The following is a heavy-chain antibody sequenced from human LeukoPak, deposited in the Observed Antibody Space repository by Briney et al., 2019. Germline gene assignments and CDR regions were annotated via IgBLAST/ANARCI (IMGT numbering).Heavy chain of an antibody. CDR2: ISSSISDI. J-gene: IGHJ6*02. D-gene: IGHD3-10*01. V-gene: IGHV3-21*01. CDR1: GFTFSSYS. CDR3: ASDGSYGSGSYYLVVGMDV. Sequence: GGSLRLSCAASGFTFSSYSMNWVRQAAGKGLEGVSSISSSISDIYYADSVKGRFTISRDNANNSLYLPMNSLRTEDTPVYYCASDGSYGSGSYYLVVGMDVWGQGTTVTVSS.